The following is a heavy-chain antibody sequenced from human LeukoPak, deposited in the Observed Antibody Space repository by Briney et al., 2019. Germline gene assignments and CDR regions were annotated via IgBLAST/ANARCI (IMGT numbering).Heavy chain of an antibody. D-gene: IGHD7-27*01. CDR2: IKQDGSEK. CDR3: ARDLGPLDY. Sequence: PGGSLRLSCAASGFTFSIYWMSWVRHAPGKGLEWVANIKQDGSEKYYVDSVKGRFTISRDSAKNSLYLQMNSLRAEDTALYYCARDLGPLDYWGQGTLVTVSS. J-gene: IGHJ4*02. V-gene: IGHV3-7*01. CDR1: GFTFSIYW.